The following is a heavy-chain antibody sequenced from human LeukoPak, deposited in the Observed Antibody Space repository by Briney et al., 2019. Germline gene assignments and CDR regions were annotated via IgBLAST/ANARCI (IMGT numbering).Heavy chain of an antibody. D-gene: IGHD3-22*01. V-gene: IGHV3-66*02. Sequence: PGGSLRLSCAASGFTVSSNYMSWVRQAPGKGLEWVSVIYSGGSTYYADSVKGRFTISRDNSKNTLYLQMNSLRAEDTAVYYCAKERTMIVVVMLDDAFDIWGQGTMVTVSS. CDR2: IYSGGST. CDR3: AKERTMIVVVMLDDAFDI. J-gene: IGHJ3*02. CDR1: GFTVSSNY.